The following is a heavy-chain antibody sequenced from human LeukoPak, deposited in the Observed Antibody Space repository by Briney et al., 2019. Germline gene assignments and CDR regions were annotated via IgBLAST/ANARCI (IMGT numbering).Heavy chain of an antibody. J-gene: IGHJ4*02. CDR2: IRASDGST. CDR3: AKLTSGWFEDF. V-gene: IGHV3-23*01. Sequence: PGGSLRLSCAASGFTFANYPMTWVRQAPGKGLEWVSAIRASDGSTFYADSVKGRFTISRDSSKNTLYLQMNSLRAGDTAVYYCAKLTSGWFEDFWGQGTLVTVSS. CDR1: GFTFANYP. D-gene: IGHD6-19*01.